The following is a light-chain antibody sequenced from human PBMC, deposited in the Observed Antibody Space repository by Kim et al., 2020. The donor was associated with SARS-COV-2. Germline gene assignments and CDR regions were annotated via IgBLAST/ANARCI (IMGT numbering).Light chain of an antibody. CDR2: GKN. CDR3: NSRDSNDNVV. J-gene: IGLJ2*01. Sequence: SSELTQDPAVSVALGQTVRITCQGDSPRSNYATWFQQKPGQAPILVIYGKNNRPSGVPDRFSGSSSGNTASLTITGTQAGDEADYYCNSRDSNDNVVFGGGTQLTVL. V-gene: IGLV3-19*01. CDR1: SPRSNY.